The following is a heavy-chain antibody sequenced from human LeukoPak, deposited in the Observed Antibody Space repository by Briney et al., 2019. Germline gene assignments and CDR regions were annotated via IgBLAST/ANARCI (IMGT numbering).Heavy chain of an antibody. CDR3: ARAHHSLAGDLYYFDY. CDR2: ITPYNGNT. Sequence: ASVKVSCKASGYTFSNYGFSWVRQAPGQGLEWMGWITPYNGNTNYAQKFQGRLTMTTDTSTTTAYMELANLSSDDAAVYYCARAHHSLAGDLYYFDYWGQGTLVTVSS. J-gene: IGHJ4*02. CDR1: GYTFSNYG. D-gene: IGHD4-17*01. V-gene: IGHV1-18*01.